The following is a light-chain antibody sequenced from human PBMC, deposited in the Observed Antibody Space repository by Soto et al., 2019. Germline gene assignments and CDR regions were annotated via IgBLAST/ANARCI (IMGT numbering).Light chain of an antibody. J-gene: IGKJ2*01. CDR2: GAS. V-gene: IGKV3-20*01. CDR3: QQYGSSPHP. CDR1: QSVSSSY. Sequence: EIVLTQSPGTLSLSPGERATLSCRASQSVSSSYLAWYQHKPGQAPRLLIYGASSRATGIPDRFSGSGSGTDFPLTISRLETEDFAVYSCQQYGSSPHPFGQGTKLEIK.